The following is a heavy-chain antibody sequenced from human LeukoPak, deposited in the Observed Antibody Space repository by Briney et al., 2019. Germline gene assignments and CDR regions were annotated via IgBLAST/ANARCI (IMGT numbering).Heavy chain of an antibody. CDR2: ISGSGGAT. D-gene: IGHD2-15*01. CDR1: GFPFSDYG. CDR3: AQDERDIVAEPVDYYHYGMGF. J-gene: IGHJ6*02. Sequence: GGFLRLSCAVSGFPFSDYGMSWVRQAPGKGLEWVSGISGSGGATYYSDSVKGRFTISRDNSKNTVHLQLNGLRAEDTAVYYCAQDERDIVAEPVDYYHYGMGFWGRGTTVTVSS. V-gene: IGHV3-23*01.